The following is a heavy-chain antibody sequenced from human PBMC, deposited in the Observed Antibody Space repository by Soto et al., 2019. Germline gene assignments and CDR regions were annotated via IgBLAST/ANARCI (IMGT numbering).Heavy chain of an antibody. V-gene: IGHV1-69*11. CDR1: GDTFRNYA. J-gene: IGHJ2*01. CDR3: ARDRDDSSGYFSL. Sequence: QGQLVQSGPEVKSLGSSVKVSCKASGDTFRNYAFSWVRQAPGQGLEWMGGIIPILGTADYAQRFQGRVTISADDSTATAYMKLKSLRSEDTAVYFCARDRDDSSGYFSLWGRGTLVTVSS. D-gene: IGHD3-22*01. CDR2: IIPILGTA.